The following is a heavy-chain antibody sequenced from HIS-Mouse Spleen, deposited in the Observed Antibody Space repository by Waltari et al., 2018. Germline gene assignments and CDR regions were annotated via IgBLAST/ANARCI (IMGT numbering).Heavy chain of an antibody. J-gene: IGHJ5*02. D-gene: IGHD4-17*01. CDR3: ARDYGDNWFDP. CDR1: GGPISSSSYY. V-gene: IGHV4-39*07. Sequence: HLQLQESGPGLVKPSEPLSLTCTVSGGPISSSSYYWGWIRQPPGKGLEWIGSIYYSGSTYYNPSLKSRVTISVDTSKNQFSLKLSSVTAADTAVYYCARDYGDNWFDPWGQGTLVTVSS. CDR2: IYYSGST.